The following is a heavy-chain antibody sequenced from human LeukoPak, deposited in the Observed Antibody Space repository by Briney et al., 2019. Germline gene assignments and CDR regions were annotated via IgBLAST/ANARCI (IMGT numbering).Heavy chain of an antibody. CDR2: IRYEGSNK. D-gene: IGHD6-13*01. CDR3: AKESDVAAAGIDY. Sequence: GGSLRLACAAAGFIFSGYGMHWVRQAPGKGLQWVTFIRYEGSNKYYADSVKGRFTISRDNSKNTLYLQMNSLRVEDTAVYYCAKESDVAAAGIDYWGQGTLVTVSS. CDR1: GFIFSGYG. V-gene: IGHV3-30*02. J-gene: IGHJ4*02.